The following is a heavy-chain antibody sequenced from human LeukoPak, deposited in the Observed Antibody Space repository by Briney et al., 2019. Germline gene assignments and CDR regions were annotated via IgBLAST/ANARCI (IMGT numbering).Heavy chain of an antibody. CDR1: GFTFSSYW. J-gene: IGHJ4*02. D-gene: IGHD6-13*01. CDR3: ARGSRIAASLVDY. CDR2: INSDGSST. V-gene: IGHV3-74*01. Sequence: GGSLRLSCAASGFTFSSYWMHWVRQAPGKGLVWVSRINSDGSSTSYADSVKGRFTISRDNAKNTLYLQMNSLRAEDTAVYYRARGSRIAASLVDYWGQGTLVTVSS.